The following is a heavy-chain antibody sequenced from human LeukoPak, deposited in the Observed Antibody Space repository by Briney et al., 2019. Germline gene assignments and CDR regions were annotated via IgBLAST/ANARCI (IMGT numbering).Heavy chain of an antibody. J-gene: IGHJ5*02. V-gene: IGHV3-23*01. CDR3: ATNDTKSLDIVVVPAAKGFDP. CDR1: GFTFSSYE. CDR2: ISGSGGST. D-gene: IGHD2-2*01. Sequence: GGSLRLSCAASGFTFSSYEMNWVRQAPGKGLEWVSAISGSGGSTYYADSVKGRFTISRDNSKNTLYLQMNSLRAEDTAVYYCATNDTKSLDIVVVPAAKGFDPWGQGTLVTVSS.